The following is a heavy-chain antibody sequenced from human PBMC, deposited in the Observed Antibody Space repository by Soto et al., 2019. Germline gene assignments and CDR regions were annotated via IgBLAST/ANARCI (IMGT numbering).Heavy chain of an antibody. CDR1: GYTFTSYD. CDR3: ARVMGREGSSSVPYYYYGMDV. CDR2: MNPNSGNT. J-gene: IGHJ6*04. V-gene: IGHV1-8*01. D-gene: IGHD6-6*01. Sequence: ASVKVSCKASGYTFTSYDINWVRQATGQGLEWMGWMNPNSGNTGYAQKFQGRVTMTRNTSISTAYMELSSLRSEDTAVYYCARVMGREGSSSVPYYYYGMDVWGKGTTATVPS.